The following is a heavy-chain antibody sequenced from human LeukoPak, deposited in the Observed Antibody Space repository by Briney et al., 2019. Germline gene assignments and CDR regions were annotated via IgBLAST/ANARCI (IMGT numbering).Heavy chain of an antibody. D-gene: IGHD5-18*01. J-gene: IGHJ4*02. V-gene: IGHV3-23*01. CDR2: ISGSGGST. CDR1: GFTFSSYA. CDR3: AKERGYSIGPFDY. Sequence: GGSLGLSCAASGFTFSSYAMSGFRQAPGKGLEWVSAISGSGGSTYYADSVKGRFTISRDNSKNTLYLQMNSLRAEDTAVYYCAKERGYSIGPFDYWGQGTLVTVSS.